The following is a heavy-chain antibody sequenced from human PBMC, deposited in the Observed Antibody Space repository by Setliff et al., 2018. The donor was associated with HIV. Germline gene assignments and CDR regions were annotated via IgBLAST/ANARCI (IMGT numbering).Heavy chain of an antibody. CDR1: GFNFSTYG. CDR3: ACANAYYTARIGSS. J-gene: IGHJ6*04. V-gene: IGHV3-33*01. D-gene: IGHD3-3*01. Sequence: GGSLRLSCGASGFNFSTYGMHWVRQAPGKGLEWVAVIWSDGDKKYYADSVEGRFTISRDNSKNTLYLQMNILSVEDTAVYYCACANAYYTARIGSSWGKGTTVTVSS. CDR2: IWSDGDKK.